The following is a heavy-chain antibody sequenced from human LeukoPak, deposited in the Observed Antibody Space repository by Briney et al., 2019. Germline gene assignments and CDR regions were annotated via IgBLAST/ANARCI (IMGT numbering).Heavy chain of an antibody. CDR3: ARAPTWEPLPYYFDY. V-gene: IGHV4-61*08. Sequence: SETLSLTCTVSGGSISSGGYYWSWIRQPPGKGLEWIGYIYYSGSTNYNPSLKSRVTISVDTSKNQFSLKLSSVTAADTAVYYCARAPTWEPLPYYFDYWGQGTLVTVSS. CDR1: GGSISSGGYY. J-gene: IGHJ4*02. CDR2: IYYSGST. D-gene: IGHD1-26*01.